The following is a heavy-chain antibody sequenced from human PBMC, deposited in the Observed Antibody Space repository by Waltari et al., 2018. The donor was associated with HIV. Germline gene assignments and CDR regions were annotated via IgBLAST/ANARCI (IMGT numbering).Heavy chain of an antibody. CDR3: TSLTTRGDYYDL. V-gene: IGHV3-74*01. CDR2: NKFRASDT. CDR1: GLNFRPYW. Sequence: EVQLVETGGRSVHPGECLRLSCVPSGLNFRPYWMHWARQAPGKGLQWVSLNKFRASDTIYADSVKGRFTISRDDTRNTVYLQMTSLRAEDTALYYCTSLTTRGDYYDLWGQGTLVTVSS. D-gene: IGHD3-9*01. J-gene: IGHJ4*02.